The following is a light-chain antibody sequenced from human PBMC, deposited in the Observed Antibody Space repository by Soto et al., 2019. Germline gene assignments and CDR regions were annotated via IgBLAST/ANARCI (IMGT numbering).Light chain of an antibody. CDR2: EGS. J-gene: IGLJ3*02. V-gene: IGLV2-23*01. Sequence: QAVVTQPASVSGSPGQSITISCTGTSSDVGSYNLVSWYQQHPGKAPKLMIYEGSKRPSGVSNRFSGSKSGNTASLTISGIQAEDEADYYCCSYAGSRTRVFGGGTKLTVL. CDR1: SSDVGSYNL. CDR3: CSYAGSRTRV.